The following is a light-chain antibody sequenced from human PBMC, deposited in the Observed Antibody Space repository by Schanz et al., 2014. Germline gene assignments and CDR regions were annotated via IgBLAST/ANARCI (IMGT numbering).Light chain of an antibody. Sequence: EIVLTQSPATLSLSPGERATLSCWASQSVGSYLAWYQQKPGQAPRLLIYDASNRATGIPARFSGSGSGTDFTLTTSSLEPEDFAVYYCLQYNDWPRTFGQGTQVDNK. CDR3: LQYNDWPRT. CDR2: DAS. V-gene: IGKV3-11*01. CDR1: QSVGSY. J-gene: IGKJ1*01.